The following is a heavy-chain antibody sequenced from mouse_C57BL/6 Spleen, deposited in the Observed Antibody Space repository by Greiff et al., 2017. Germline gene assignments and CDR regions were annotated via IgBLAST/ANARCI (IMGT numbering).Heavy chain of an antibody. D-gene: IGHD1-1*01. J-gene: IGHJ2*01. Sequence: VQLQQPGAELVKPGASVKLSCKASGYTFTSYWMHWVKQRPGQCLEWIGMIHPNSGSTNYNEKFKSKATLTVDKSSSTAYMQLSSLTSEDSAVYYCARSFITTVVYFDYWGQGTTLTVSS. V-gene: IGHV1-64*01. CDR1: GYTFTSYW. CDR3: ARSFITTVVYFDY. CDR2: IHPNSGST.